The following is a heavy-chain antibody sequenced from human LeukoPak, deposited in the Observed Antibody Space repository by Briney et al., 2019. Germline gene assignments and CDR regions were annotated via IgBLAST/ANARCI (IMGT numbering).Heavy chain of an antibody. Sequence: ASVKVSCKASGYTFTGYYMHWVRQAPGQGLEWMGIINPSGGSTSYAQKFQGRVTMTRDTSTSTVYMELSSLRSEDTAVYYCAREKRGGNHLYYYYYYMDVWGKGTTVTVSS. J-gene: IGHJ6*03. D-gene: IGHD2-15*01. CDR3: AREKRGGNHLYYYYYYMDV. CDR1: GYTFTGYY. V-gene: IGHV1-46*01. CDR2: INPSGGST.